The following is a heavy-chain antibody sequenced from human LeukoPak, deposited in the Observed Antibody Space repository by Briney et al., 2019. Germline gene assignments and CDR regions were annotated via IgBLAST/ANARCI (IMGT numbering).Heavy chain of an antibody. CDR3: ARTQSGSYVRWLFPYDY. Sequence: PSETLSLTCTVSGGSISSHYWSWIRQPPGKGLEWIGYIYYSGSTNYNPSLKSRVTISVDTSKNQFSLKLSSVTAADTAVYYCARTQSGSYVRWLFPYDYWGQGTLVTVSS. J-gene: IGHJ4*02. CDR1: GGSISSHY. D-gene: IGHD1-26*01. V-gene: IGHV4-59*11. CDR2: IYYSGST.